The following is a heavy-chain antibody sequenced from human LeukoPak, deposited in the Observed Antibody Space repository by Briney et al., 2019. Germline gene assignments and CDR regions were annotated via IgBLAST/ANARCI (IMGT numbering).Heavy chain of an antibody. D-gene: IGHD1-26*01. CDR2: IYPDDSDT. V-gene: IGHV5-51*01. CDR1: GYSFTNYW. J-gene: IGHJ3*02. Sequence: GESPKISCKGFGYSFTNYWIGWVRQMPGKGLEWMGIIYPDDSDTRYSPSFQGQVTISADKSITTAYLQWSSLKASDTAIYYCASSLVAARDAFDIWGQGTMVTVSS. CDR3: ASSLVAARDAFDI.